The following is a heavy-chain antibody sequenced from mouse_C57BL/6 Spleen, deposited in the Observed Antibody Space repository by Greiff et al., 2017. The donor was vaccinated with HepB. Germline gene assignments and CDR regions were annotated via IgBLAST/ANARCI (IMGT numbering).Heavy chain of an antibody. CDR1: GYSITSGYY. D-gene: IGHD2-3*01. CDR3: ARDSYDGYYD. Sequence: DVQLQESGPGLVKPSQSLSLTCSVTGYSITSGYYWNWIRQFPGNKLEWMGYISYDGSNNYNPSLKNRISITRDTSKNQFFLKLNSVTTEDTATYYCARDSYDGYYDWGQGTTLTVSS. J-gene: IGHJ2*01. V-gene: IGHV3-6*01. CDR2: ISYDGSN.